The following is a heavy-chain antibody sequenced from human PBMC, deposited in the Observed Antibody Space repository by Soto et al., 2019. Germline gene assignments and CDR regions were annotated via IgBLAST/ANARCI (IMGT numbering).Heavy chain of an antibody. V-gene: IGHV1-69*01. CDR2: IIPIFGTA. J-gene: IGHJ6*02. CDR1: GGTFSSYA. D-gene: IGHD6-13*01. CDR3: ARLKMYSSSWSPHYYYYGMDV. Sequence: KVSCKASGGTFSSYAISWVRQAPGQGLEWMGGIIPIFGTANYAQKFQGRVTITADESTSTAYMELSSLRSEDTAVYYCARLKMYSSSWSPHYYYYGMDVWGQGTTVTVSS.